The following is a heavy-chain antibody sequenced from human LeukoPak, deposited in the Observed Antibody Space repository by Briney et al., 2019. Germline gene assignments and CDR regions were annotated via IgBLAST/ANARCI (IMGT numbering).Heavy chain of an antibody. D-gene: IGHD5-18*01. CDR3: ASQDTAMVSGY. CDR2: IYYSGST. J-gene: IGHJ4*02. V-gene: IGHV4-39*01. Sequence: SGTLSLTCTVSGGSISSSSYYWGWIRQPPGKGLEWIGSIYYSGSTYYNPSLKSRVTISVDTSKNQFSLKLSSVTAADTAVYYCASQDTAMVSGYWGQGTLVTVSS. CDR1: GGSISSSSYY.